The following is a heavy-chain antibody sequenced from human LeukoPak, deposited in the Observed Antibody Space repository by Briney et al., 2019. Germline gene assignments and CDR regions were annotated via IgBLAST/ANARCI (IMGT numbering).Heavy chain of an antibody. CDR3: VRDQGGAVSY. Sequence: ETLSLTCTVSGGSISSSSYYWGWVRQAPGKGLEWVSYISSLSGTIYYADSVKGRFIISRDNAQNSLFLQMNSLRAEDTAVYYCVRDQGGAVSYWGQGTLVTVSS. CDR1: GGSISSSSYY. J-gene: IGHJ4*02. D-gene: IGHD3-16*01. CDR2: ISSLSGTI. V-gene: IGHV3-48*01.